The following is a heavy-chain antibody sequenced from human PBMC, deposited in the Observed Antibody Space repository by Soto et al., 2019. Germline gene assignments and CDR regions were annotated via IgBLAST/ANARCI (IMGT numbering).Heavy chain of an antibody. CDR3: ARLSVDTAMADYYYYGMDV. Sequence: GESLKISCKGSGYSFTSYWIGWVRQMPGKGLEWMGIIYPGDSDTRYSPSFQGQVPISADKSISTAYLQWSSLKASDTAMYYCARLSVDTAMADYYYYGMDVWGQGTTVTVSS. J-gene: IGHJ6*02. CDR2: IYPGDSDT. V-gene: IGHV5-51*01. D-gene: IGHD5-18*01. CDR1: GYSFTSYW.